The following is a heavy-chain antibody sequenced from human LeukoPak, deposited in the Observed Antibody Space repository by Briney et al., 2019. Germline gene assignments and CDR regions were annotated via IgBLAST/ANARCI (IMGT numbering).Heavy chain of an antibody. D-gene: IGHD2-15*01. J-gene: IGHJ4*02. CDR2: IDPSDSYT. CDR1: GYSFTSYW. Sequence: GESLKISCKGSGYSFTSYWISWVRQMPGKGLKWMGRIDPSDSYTKYSPSFQGHVTISADKSISTAYLQWSSLKASDTAMYYCARLPRHCSGGSCHSINYWGQGTLVTVSS. V-gene: IGHV5-10-1*01. CDR3: ARLPRHCSGGSCHSINY.